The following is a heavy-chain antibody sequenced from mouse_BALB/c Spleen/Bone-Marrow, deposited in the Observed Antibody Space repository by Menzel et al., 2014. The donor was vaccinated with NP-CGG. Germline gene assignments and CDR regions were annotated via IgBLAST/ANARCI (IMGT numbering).Heavy chain of an antibody. D-gene: IGHD2-14*01. CDR1: GFNIKDTY. CDR3: ARYRLGTYFDY. Sequence: VQLKQSGAELVKPGASVKLSCTASGFNIKDTYMHWVKQRPEQGLEWMGRIDPANGNTKYDPKFQGKATITADTSSNTAYLQLSSLASEDTAVYYCARYRLGTYFDYWGQGTTLTVSS. CDR2: IDPANGNT. J-gene: IGHJ2*01. V-gene: IGHV14-3*02.